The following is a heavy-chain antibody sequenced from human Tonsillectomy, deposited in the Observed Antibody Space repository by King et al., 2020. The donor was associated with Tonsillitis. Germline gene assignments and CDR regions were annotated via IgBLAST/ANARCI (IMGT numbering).Heavy chain of an antibody. J-gene: IGHJ5*02. Sequence: QLVQSGAEVKKPGASVKVSCKASGYSFTGYYIHWVRQAPGQGLEGMGWINPNSGGKEYAQKFQGRVTMTRDTSISTAYMVLSRLRFDDTAVYYCASLYCSDGKCYAGWFDPWGQGTLVTVSS. CDR3: ASLYCSDGKCYAGWFDP. D-gene: IGHD2-15*01. CDR1: GYSFTGYY. V-gene: IGHV1-2*02. CDR2: INPNSGGK.